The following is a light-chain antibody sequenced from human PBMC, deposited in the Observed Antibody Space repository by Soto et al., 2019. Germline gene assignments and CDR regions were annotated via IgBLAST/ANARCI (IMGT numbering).Light chain of an antibody. CDR2: GAS. CDR3: QQCNNWPVT. Sequence: ETVMTQSPATLSVSPGERATLSCRASQNITSNLAWYQQKPGQAPRLLIYGASPRATGIPDRFTGSGSGTAFTLTISSLQSEDSAVYYCQQCNNWPVTFGQGTKLEIK. J-gene: IGKJ2*01. CDR1: QNITSN. V-gene: IGKV3-15*01.